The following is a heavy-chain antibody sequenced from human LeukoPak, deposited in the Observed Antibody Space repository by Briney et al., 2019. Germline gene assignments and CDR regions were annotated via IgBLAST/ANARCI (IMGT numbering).Heavy chain of an antibody. J-gene: IGHJ4*02. V-gene: IGHV3-23*01. D-gene: IGHD3-10*01. CDR3: AKARGGMTGIDY. CDR2: ISGSGGST. Sequence: PGGSLRLSCAASGFTFSSYEMNWVRQAPGKGLEWVSAISGSGGSTYYADSVKGRFTISRDNSKNTLYLQMNSLRAEDTAVYYCAKARGGMTGIDYWGQGTLVTVSS. CDR1: GFTFSSYE.